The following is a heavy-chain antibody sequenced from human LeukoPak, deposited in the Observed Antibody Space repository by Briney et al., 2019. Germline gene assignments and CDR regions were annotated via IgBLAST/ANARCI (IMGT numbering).Heavy chain of an antibody. CDR2: ISAYNGNT. Sequence: ASVKVSCKASGYTFTSYGISWVRQAPGQGLEWMGWISAYNGNTNYAQKLQGRVTMTTDTSTSTAYIELRSLRSDDTAVYYCARGPPVNGYCSGGSCFFDYWGQGTLVTVSS. J-gene: IGHJ4*02. CDR3: ARGPPVNGYCSGGSCFFDY. CDR1: GYTFTSYG. D-gene: IGHD2-15*01. V-gene: IGHV1-18*01.